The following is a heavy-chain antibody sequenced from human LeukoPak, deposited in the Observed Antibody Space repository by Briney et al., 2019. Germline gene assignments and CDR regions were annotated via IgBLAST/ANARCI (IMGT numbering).Heavy chain of an antibody. D-gene: IGHD3-10*01. V-gene: IGHV3-64D*09. CDR1: GFIFSSYY. Sequence: QTXGXLRLSCSASGFIFSSYYMHWVRQAPGKGLECVSAITTNGGSTYYADSVKGRFTISRDNSKNTLYLQMSSLRADDTAVYYCVKDLRGLHQVDRGMYLDYWGQGTXVXVSX. CDR3: VKDLRGLHQVDRGMYLDY. J-gene: IGHJ4*02. CDR2: ITTNGGST.